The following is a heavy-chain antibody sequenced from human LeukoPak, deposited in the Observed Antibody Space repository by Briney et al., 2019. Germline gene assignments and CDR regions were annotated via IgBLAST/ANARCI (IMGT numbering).Heavy chain of an antibody. CDR1: GYSISSGYY. V-gene: IGHV4-38-2*02. CDR3: ARVNKQLVQRGAFDI. J-gene: IGHJ3*02. D-gene: IGHD6-6*01. Sequence: SETLSLTCTVSGYSISSGYYWGWIRQPPGKGLEWIGSIYHSGGTYYNPSLKSRVTISVDTSKNQFSLKLSSVTAADTAVYYCARVNKQLVQRGAFDIWGQGTMVTVSS. CDR2: IYHSGGT.